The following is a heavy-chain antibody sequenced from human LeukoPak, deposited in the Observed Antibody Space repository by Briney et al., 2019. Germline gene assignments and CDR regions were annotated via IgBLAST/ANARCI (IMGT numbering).Heavy chain of an antibody. D-gene: IGHD3-10*01. CDR1: GGSISSGGYY. CDR3: ARSPQYGSGRAFKIRGVLPFDY. CDR2: IYYSGST. J-gene: IGHJ4*02. Sequence: SETLSLTCTVSGGSISSGGYYWSWIRQHPGKGLEWIGYIYYSGSTYYNPSLKSRVTISVDTSKNQFSLKLSSVTAADTAVYYCARSPQYGSGRAFKIRGVLPFDYWGQGTLVTVSS. V-gene: IGHV4-31*03.